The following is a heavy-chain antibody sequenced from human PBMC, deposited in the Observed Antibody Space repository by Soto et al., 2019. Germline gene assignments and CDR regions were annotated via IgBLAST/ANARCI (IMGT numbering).Heavy chain of an antibody. CDR3: AKVQGSGSGLYYFYYYGMDV. CDR1: GFTFSSYA. J-gene: IGHJ6*02. V-gene: IGHV3-23*01. CDR2: ISGNGVST. Sequence: PGGSLRLSCAASGFTFSSYALSWVRQAPGKGLQCVSTISGNGVSTYYADSVKGRFTISRDNSRNTLYLQMNSLRAEDTAVYYCAKVQGSGSGLYYFYYYGMDVWGQGTTVTVS. D-gene: IGHD3-10*01.